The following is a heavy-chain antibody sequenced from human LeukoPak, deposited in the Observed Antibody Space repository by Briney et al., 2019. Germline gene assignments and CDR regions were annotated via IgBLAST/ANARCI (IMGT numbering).Heavy chain of an antibody. V-gene: IGHV4-59*12. D-gene: IGHD3-3*01. J-gene: IGHJ4*02. Sequence: PSETLSLTCTVSGGSISSYYWSWIRQPPGKGLEWIGYIYYSGSTNYNPSLKSRVTISVDTSKNQFSLKLSSVTAADTAVYYCARRRTLYDFWSGYLNYFDYWGQGTLVTVSS. CDR3: ARRRTLYDFWSGYLNYFDY. CDR2: IYYSGST. CDR1: GGSISSYY.